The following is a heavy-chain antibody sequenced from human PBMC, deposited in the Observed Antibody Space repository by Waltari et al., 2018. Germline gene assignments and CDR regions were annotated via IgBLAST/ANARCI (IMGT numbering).Heavy chain of an antibody. CDR2: IRGGGGST. CDR1: GFTFSSYA. Sequence: EVQLLESGGGLVQPGGSLRLSCAASGFTFSSYAMSWVRQAPGKGLEWVSAIRGGGGSTYYADSLNGRFTISRDNSKNTLYLQMNSRRAEDTAVEYCAKDHIAVAGPHAFDIWGQGTMVTVSS. CDR3: AKDHIAVAGPHAFDI. D-gene: IGHD6-19*01. J-gene: IGHJ3*02. V-gene: IGHV3-23*01.